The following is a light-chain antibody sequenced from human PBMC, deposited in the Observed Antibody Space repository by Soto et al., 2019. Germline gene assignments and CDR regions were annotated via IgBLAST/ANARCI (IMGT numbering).Light chain of an antibody. CDR1: QSVSSSY. Sequence: EIVLTQSPGTLSLSPGERATLSCRASQSVSSSYLAWYQQKPGQAPRLLIDGASSRATGIPDRFSGSGSGTDFPLTISRLEPEDFAVYYCQQYGSSPGTFGQGTKVEIK. J-gene: IGKJ1*01. CDR3: QQYGSSPGT. CDR2: GAS. V-gene: IGKV3-20*01.